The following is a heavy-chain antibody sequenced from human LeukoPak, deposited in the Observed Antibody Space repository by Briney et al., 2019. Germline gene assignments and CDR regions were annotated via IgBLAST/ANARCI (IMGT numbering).Heavy chain of an antibody. J-gene: IGHJ4*02. CDR3: AKPLGPYNWSYGFDY. CDR2: IWYDGSNK. CDR1: GFTFSSYG. D-gene: IGHD1-7*01. V-gene: IGHV3-33*06. Sequence: PGGSLRLSCAASGFTFSSYGMHWVRQAPGKGLEWVAVIWYDGSNKYYADSVKGRFTISRDNSKNTLYLQMYSLSAEDTAVYYCAKPLGPYNWSYGFDYWGQGTLVTVSS.